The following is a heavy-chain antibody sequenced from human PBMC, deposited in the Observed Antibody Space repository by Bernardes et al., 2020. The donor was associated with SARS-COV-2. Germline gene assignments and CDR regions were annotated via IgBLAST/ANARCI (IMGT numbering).Heavy chain of an antibody. CDR2: INEDGRII. CDR3: ARDFGGNFDY. V-gene: IGHV3-74*01. J-gene: IGHJ4*02. D-gene: IGHD2-15*01. CDR1: GFSVSAYW. Sequence: GGSLRLSCAASGFSVSAYWMHWVRQVPGEGLVWVSRINEDGRIINYAESVRGRFTISRDIANNKIYLQMNSLRIEDTAVYYCARDFGGNFDYWGQGTLVTVSS.